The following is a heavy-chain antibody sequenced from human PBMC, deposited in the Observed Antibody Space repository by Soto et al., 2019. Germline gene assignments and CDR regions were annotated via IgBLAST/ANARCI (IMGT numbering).Heavy chain of an antibody. J-gene: IGHJ6*02. Sequence: QVQLVESGGGLVKPGGSLRLSCAASGFTFSDFHMIWVRQAPGKGLEWISYIYRGGSTVSYADSVQGRLTVSRANAKNSLSLQLDSLRVEDTAVYYCAKRIVGTTGHAFDVWGQGTTVTISS. V-gene: IGHV3-11*01. CDR3: AKRIVGTTGHAFDV. D-gene: IGHD1-26*01. CDR1: GFTFSDFH. CDR2: IYRGGSTV.